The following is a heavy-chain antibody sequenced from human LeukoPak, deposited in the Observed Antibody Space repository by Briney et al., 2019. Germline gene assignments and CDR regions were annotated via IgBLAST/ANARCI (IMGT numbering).Heavy chain of an antibody. J-gene: IGHJ4*02. D-gene: IGHD4-17*01. Sequence: PGGSLRLSCVASGFTFSSFSMNWIRQAPGKGLEWVSHIGNGDGRTTFYADSVKGRFTISRDNAKNSLYLQMNSLRDEDTAVYYCARDPWGVTTGYWGQGTLVTVSS. CDR1: GFTFSSFS. V-gene: IGHV3-48*02. CDR3: ARDPWGVTTGY. CDR2: IGNGDGRTT.